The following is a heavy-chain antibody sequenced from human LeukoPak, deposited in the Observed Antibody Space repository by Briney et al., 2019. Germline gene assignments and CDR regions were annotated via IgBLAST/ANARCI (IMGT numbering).Heavy chain of an antibody. Sequence: ASVTVSFTASGYAFTSYGISWVRQAPGQGLEWMGWISAYNGNTNYAQKLQGRVTMTTDTSTSTAYMELRSLRSDDTAVYYCARDSSSWEPYYYYGMDVWGPGTQVTVSS. D-gene: IGHD6-13*01. CDR1: GYAFTSYG. CDR3: ARDSSSWEPYYYYGMDV. V-gene: IGHV1-18*01. CDR2: ISAYNGNT. J-gene: IGHJ6*02.